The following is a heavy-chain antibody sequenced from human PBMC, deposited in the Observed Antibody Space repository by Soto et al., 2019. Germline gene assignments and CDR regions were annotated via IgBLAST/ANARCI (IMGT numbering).Heavy chain of an antibody. D-gene: IGHD3-3*01. V-gene: IGHV3-15*01. CDR1: GFTLSNAW. CDR3: PTDTRRISVFGVPWDS. J-gene: IGHJ4*02. CDR2: IKSRSDCGTP. Sequence: EVQLEESGGGRVEPGGSLRLSCAASGFTLSNAWMNWVRHTPGRGLEWVGRIKSRSDCGTPDYGAPVKGSFTISIDDLLNTRYQQMNSLTAEDTGVYYCPTDTRRISVFGVPWDSWGQGTLVTVSS.